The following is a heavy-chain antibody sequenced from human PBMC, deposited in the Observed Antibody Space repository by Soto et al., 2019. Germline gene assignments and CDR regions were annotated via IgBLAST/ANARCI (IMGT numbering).Heavy chain of an antibody. V-gene: IGHV4-59*01. J-gene: IGHJ4*02. CDR2: IYYSGST. CDR1: GGSINSFY. D-gene: IGHD3-16*01. Sequence: PSETLSLTCTVSGGSINSFYWSWIRQTPGKGLEYIGYIYYSGSTTYNPSLKSRVTISVDTSKSQFSLMLSSVTAADTAVYYCARSRNFDYAFYWGQGALVTVSS. CDR3: ARSRNFDYAFY.